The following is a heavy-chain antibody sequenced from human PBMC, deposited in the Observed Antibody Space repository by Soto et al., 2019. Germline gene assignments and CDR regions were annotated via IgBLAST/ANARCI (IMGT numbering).Heavy chain of an antibody. Sequence: QVQLEESGGGVVQPGRSLRLSCAASGFTFSSYDMHWVRQAPGKGLEWVAVISYDGSNKYYADSVKGRFTISRDNSKNTLYLQMNSLRAEDTAVYYCARTVYHNYFDYWGQGTLVTVSS. CDR1: GFTFSSYD. J-gene: IGHJ4*02. D-gene: IGHD2-2*01. CDR3: ARTVYHNYFDY. CDR2: ISYDGSNK. V-gene: IGHV3-30-3*01.